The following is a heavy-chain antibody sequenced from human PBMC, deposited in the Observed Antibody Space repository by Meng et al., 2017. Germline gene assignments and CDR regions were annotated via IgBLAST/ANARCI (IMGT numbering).Heavy chain of an antibody. Sequence: GESLKISCAASGFTFSSYGMHWVRQAPGKGLEWVAVIWYDGSNKYYADSVKGRLTISRDNSKNTLYLQMNSLRAEDTAVYYCARVDTAMVRHLYYYGMDVWGQGTTVTVSS. CDR1: GFTFSSYG. CDR2: IWYDGSNK. CDR3: ARVDTAMVRHLYYYGMDV. J-gene: IGHJ6*02. V-gene: IGHV3-33*01. D-gene: IGHD5-18*01.